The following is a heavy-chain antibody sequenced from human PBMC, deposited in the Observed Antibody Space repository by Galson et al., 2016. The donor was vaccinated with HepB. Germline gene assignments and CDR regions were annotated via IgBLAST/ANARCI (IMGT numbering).Heavy chain of an antibody. CDR3: AKDYSSGWFGAGGFEH. V-gene: IGHV3-9*01. D-gene: IGHD6-19*01. CDR1: EFTFDDYA. J-gene: IGHJ4*02. CDR2: ISWNSGSS. Sequence: SLRLSCAASEFTFDDYAMHWDRQAPGKGLEWVSGISWNSGSSGYADSVKGRFTVSRDNAKNSLYLQMNSLRAEDTAFYFCAKDYSSGWFGAGGFEHWGQGTLVTVSS.